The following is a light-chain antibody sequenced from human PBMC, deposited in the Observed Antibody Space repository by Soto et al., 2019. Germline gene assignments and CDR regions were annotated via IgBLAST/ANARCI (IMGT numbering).Light chain of an antibody. CDR1: RFVSNYY. J-gene: IGKJ3*01. V-gene: IGKV3-20*01. CDR3: HHYADSPPLFT. CDR2: AAS. Sequence: DIVLTQSPGTLSLSPGDRATLSCRTSRFVSNYYVAWYQQRPGQAPRLLIYAASSRATDIPDRFSGSGSGTDSTLTISRLEPEDFAVYYCHHYADSPPLFTFGPGTQVEI.